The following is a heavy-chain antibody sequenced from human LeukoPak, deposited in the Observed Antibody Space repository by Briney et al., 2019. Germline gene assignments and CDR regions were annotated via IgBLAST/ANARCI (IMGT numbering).Heavy chain of an antibody. CDR3: ASSGDSSADDAFDI. D-gene: IGHD3-22*01. CDR2: IYYSGST. Sequence: SETLSLTCTVSGGSISSGDYYWSWIRQPPGKGLEWIGYIYYSGSTYYNPSLKSRVTISVDTSKNQFSLKLSSVTAADTAVYYCASSGDSSADDAFDIWGQGTMVTVSS. J-gene: IGHJ3*02. V-gene: IGHV4-30-4*01. CDR1: GGSISSGDYY.